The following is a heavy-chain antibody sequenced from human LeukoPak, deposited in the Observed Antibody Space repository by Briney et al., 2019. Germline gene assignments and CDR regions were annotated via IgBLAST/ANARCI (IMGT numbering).Heavy chain of an antibody. Sequence: SETLSLTCTVSGVSISSSSYYWGWIRQPPGNGLDLMGSIYSSGSTYYTPSLKSRVSISVDTSKNQFTLKLSSVTAADTAVYYCAKEGTYTYGASDFHYWAQGPLVPVSS. CDR2: IYSSGST. CDR1: GVSISSSSYY. D-gene: IGHD4/OR15-4a*01. V-gene: IGHV4-39*06. J-gene: IGHJ4*02. CDR3: AKEGTYTYGASDFHY.